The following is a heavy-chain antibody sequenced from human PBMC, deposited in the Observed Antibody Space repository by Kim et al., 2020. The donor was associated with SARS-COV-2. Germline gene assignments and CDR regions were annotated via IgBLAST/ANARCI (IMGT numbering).Heavy chain of an antibody. J-gene: IGHJ2*01. Sequence: SETLSLTCTVSGGSVSSGSYYWSWIRQPPGKGLEWIGYIYYSGSTNYNPSLKSRVTISVDTSKNQFSLKLSSVTAADTAVYYCAPTPYVGNHLSWYFDLSGRGTLVTVSS. CDR1: GGSVSSGSYY. CDR2: IYYSGST. V-gene: IGHV4-61*01. D-gene: IGHD3-16*01. CDR3: APTPYVGNHLSWYFDL.